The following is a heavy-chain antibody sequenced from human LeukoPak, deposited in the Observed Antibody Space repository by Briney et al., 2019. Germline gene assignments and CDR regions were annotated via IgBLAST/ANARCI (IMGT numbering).Heavy chain of an antibody. CDR3: AKASIYDILTGYYVY. D-gene: IGHD3-9*01. CDR2: ISWNSGSI. Sequence: PGGSLRLSCAASGFTFGDYAMHWVRQAPGKGLEWVSGISWNSGSIGYADSVKGRFTISRDNAKNSLYLQMNSLRAEDTALYYCAKASIYDILTGYYVYWGQGTLVTVSS. V-gene: IGHV3-9*01. CDR1: GFTFGDYA. J-gene: IGHJ4*02.